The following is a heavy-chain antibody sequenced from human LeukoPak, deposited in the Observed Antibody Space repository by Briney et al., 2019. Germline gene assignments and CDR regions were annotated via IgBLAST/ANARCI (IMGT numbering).Heavy chain of an antibody. D-gene: IGHD2-8*01. CDR1: IFSFSSYE. CDR2: ISGSGVK. CDR3: AREATGVAFDI. J-gene: IGHJ3*02. Sequence: TGGSLRVSCAAPIFSFSSYEMYWGRQGPGKGLEWVSYISGSGVKDYADPVKGRFTISCDEAKNSLYLQMNRLRGEDTTVSYCAREATGVAFDIWGQGTTVTV. V-gene: IGHV3-48*03.